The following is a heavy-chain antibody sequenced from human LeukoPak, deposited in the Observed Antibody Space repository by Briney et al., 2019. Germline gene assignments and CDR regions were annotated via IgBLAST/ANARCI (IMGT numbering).Heavy chain of an antibody. D-gene: IGHD3/OR15-3a*01. Sequence: GGSLRLSCAASGFTFTNYAVSWVRQAPGKGLEWVSAEGSRRGTYYADSVRGRFTISRDNSDNTLSLPMNSLRVEDTAVYFCASRTWTGAGYYAFDIWGQGTMVTVS. CDR2: EGSRRGT. V-gene: IGHV3-23*01. CDR1: GFTFTNYA. CDR3: ASRTWTGAGYYAFDI. J-gene: IGHJ3*02.